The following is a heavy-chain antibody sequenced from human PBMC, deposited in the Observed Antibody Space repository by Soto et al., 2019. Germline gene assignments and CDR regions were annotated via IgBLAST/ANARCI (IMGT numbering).Heavy chain of an antibody. D-gene: IGHD5-18*01. CDR1: GGSVSSGSYY. J-gene: IGHJ4*02. CDR2: IFYSGST. CDR3: ARGAADTAMVVS. Sequence: PSETLSLTGTVSGGSVSSGSYYWRWIRQPPGKGLEWLGYIFYSGSTFYNHCLKSRLTISIRTSKSQFSLQLTPVTAADTAVYYCARGAADTAMVVSWGQGTLVTSPQ. V-gene: IGHV4-61*01.